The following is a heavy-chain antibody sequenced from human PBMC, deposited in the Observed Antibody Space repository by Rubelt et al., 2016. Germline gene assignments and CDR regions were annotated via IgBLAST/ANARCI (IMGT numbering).Heavy chain of an antibody. J-gene: IGHJ4*02. CDR2: IYYSGST. CDR1: GGSISSSSYY. V-gene: IGHV4-39*07. D-gene: IGHD6-19*01. Sequence: GLVKPSETLSLTCTVSGGSISSSSYYWGWIRQPPGKGLEWIGSIYYSGSTYYNPSLKSRVTISVDTSKNQFSLKLSSVTAADTAVYYCARGDSSGCDYWGQGTLVTVSS. CDR3: ARGDSSGCDY.